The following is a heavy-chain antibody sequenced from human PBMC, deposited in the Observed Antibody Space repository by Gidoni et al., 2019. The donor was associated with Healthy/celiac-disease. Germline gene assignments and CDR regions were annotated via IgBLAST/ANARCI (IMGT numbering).Heavy chain of an antibody. J-gene: IGHJ3*02. D-gene: IGHD5-12*01. CDR1: GFTFSSES. Sequence: EVQLVEYGGGLVKPGWSLRLSCAASGFTFSSESMNWVRQAPGKGLAWVSSISSSSSYIYYADSVKGRFTISRDNAKNSLYLQMNSLRAEDTAVYYCASTSTRGRNAFDIWGQGTMVTVS. CDR2: ISSSSSYI. CDR3: ASTSTRGRNAFDI. V-gene: IGHV3-21*01.